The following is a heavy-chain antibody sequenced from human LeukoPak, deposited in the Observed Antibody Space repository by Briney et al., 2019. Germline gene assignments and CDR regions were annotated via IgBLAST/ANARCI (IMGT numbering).Heavy chain of an antibody. CDR1: GYSISSGYY. J-gene: IGHJ4*02. V-gene: IGHV4-38-2*01. Sequence: SETLSLTCAVSGYSISSGYYWGWIRQPPGKGLEWIGSIYQSGSTYYNPSLKSRVTISVDTSKNQFSLKLSSVTAADTAVYYCAREARYSYGPFFDYWGQGTLVTVSS. CDR2: IYQSGST. D-gene: IGHD5-18*01. CDR3: AREARYSYGPFFDY.